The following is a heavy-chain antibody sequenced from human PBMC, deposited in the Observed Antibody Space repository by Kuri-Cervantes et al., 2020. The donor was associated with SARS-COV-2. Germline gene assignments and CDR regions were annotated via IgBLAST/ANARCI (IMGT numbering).Heavy chain of an antibody. D-gene: IGHD3-22*01. Sequence: SETLSLTCTVSGGSVSSSSYYWGWIRQPPGKGLEWIGSIYYTGSASYNSSLKSRVTISVDTSKNQFSLKLSSVTAADTAVYYCACLSSGYNDVFDFWGQGMLVTVSS. J-gene: IGHJ4*02. V-gene: IGHV4-39*01. CDR1: GGSVSSSSYY. CDR2: IYYTGSA. CDR3: ACLSSGYNDVFDF.